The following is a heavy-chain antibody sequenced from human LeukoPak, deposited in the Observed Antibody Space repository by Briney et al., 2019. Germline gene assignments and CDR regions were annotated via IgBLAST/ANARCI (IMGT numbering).Heavy chain of an antibody. CDR1: GYTFTGYH. CDR3: VRDNQDAFDY. Sequence: GASVKVSCKASGYTFTGYHMHWVRQAPGQGLEWMGWINPNSGGTNYAHKFQGRVTMTRDTSISTAYMDLSRLRSDDTAVYYCVRDNQDAFDYWGQGTLVTVSS. J-gene: IGHJ4*02. V-gene: IGHV1-2*02. CDR2: INPNSGGT.